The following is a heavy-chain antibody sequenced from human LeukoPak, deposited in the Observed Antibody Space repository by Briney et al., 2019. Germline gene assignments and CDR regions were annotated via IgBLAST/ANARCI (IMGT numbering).Heavy chain of an antibody. V-gene: IGHV4-59*01. Sequence: SETLSLTCTVSGGSIRSYYWSWVRQPPGKGLEWIGYIYHSGSTNYNPSLKSRVNLSVDMAKNQISLKMSSVTAADTAVYYCAWSRVWSDYWGYFDYWGQGILVTVSS. J-gene: IGHJ4*02. CDR2: IYHSGST. D-gene: IGHD3-3*01. CDR1: GGSIRSYY. CDR3: AWSRVWSDYWGYFDY.